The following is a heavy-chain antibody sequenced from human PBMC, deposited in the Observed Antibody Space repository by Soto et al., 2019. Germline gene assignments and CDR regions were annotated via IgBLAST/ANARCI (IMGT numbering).Heavy chain of an antibody. V-gene: IGHV3-30*18. CDR3: AKDRHDYSNYFEH. CDR2: ISYDGSNK. D-gene: IGHD4-4*01. CDR1: GFTFSSYG. Sequence: QVQLVESGGGVVQPGRSLRLSCAASGFTFSSYGMHWVRQAPGKGLEWVTVISYDGSNKYYVDSVKGRFTISRDNSKNTLYLQMNSLRAEDTAVYYCAKDRHDYSNYFEHWGQGTLVPVSS. J-gene: IGHJ4*02.